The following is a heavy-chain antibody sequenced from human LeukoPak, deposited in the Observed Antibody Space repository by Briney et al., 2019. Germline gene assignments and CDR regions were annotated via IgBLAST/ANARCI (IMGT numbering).Heavy chain of an antibody. D-gene: IGHD3-16*01. CDR1: GFTVSSNY. CDR2: IYSGGST. V-gene: IGHV3-53*01. Sequence: GGSLRLSCAASGFTVSSNYMSWVRQAPGKGLEWVSVIYSGGSTSYADSVKGRFTISRDNSKNTLYLQVNSLRAEDTAVYYCVKGGNGPFDYWGQGTLVTASS. J-gene: IGHJ4*02. CDR3: VKGGNGPFDY.